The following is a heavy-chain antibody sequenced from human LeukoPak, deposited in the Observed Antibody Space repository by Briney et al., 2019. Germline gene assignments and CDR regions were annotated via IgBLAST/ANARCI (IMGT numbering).Heavy chain of an antibody. V-gene: IGHV3-23*01. Sequence: PGGSLRLSCAASGFTFSSYAMSWVRQAPGKGLEWVSAISGSGGSTYYADSVKGRFTISRDNSKNTLYLQMNSLRAEDTAVFYCAKAKTGPLYYYAMDVWGQGTTVTVSS. CDR2: ISGSGGST. CDR3: AKAKTGPLYYYAMDV. CDR1: GFTFSSYA. J-gene: IGHJ6*02.